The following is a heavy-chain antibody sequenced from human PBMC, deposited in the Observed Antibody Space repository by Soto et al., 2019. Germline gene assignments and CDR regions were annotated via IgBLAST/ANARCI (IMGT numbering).Heavy chain of an antibody. J-gene: IGHJ2*01. V-gene: IGHV3-9*01. CDR3: AKDRRAMNWYFDL. CDR2: INWNSRSI. CDR1: GFTFDDFA. Sequence: EVQLVESGGGLGQPGTSLRLSCAASGFTFDDFAMHWVRQAPGKGLEWVAGINWNSRSIDYADSVKGRFIISRDNAKKSICLQLNNLRTEDTAFYYCAKDRRAMNWYFDLWGRGTLVVVSS.